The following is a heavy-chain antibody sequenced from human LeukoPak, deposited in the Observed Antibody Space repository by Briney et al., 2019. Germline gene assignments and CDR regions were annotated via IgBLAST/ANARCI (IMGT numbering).Heavy chain of an antibody. D-gene: IGHD6-19*01. J-gene: IGHJ4*02. V-gene: IGHV3-66*01. CDR1: GFTVSNNY. Sequence: PGGSLRLSCAASGFTVSNNYMTWVRQAPGKGLEWVSLIYSGGSTYYADSVKGRFTISRDNSKNTLYLQMNSLRAEDTAAYYCARDGDSSGWYYFDYWGQGTLVTVSS. CDR3: ARDGDSSGWYYFDY. CDR2: IYSGGST.